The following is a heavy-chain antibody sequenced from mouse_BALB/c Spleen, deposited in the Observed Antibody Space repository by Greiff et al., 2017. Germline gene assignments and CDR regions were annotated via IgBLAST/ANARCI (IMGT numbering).Heavy chain of an antibody. CDR2: ISYDGSN. D-gene: IGHD2-2*01. J-gene: IGHJ3*01. Sequence: DVKLQESGPGLVKPSQSLSLTCSVTGYSITSGYYWNWIRQFPGNKLEWMGYISYDGSNNYNPSLKNRISITRDTSKNQFFLKLNSVTTEDTATYYCASYGYGRFAYWGQGTLVTVSA. V-gene: IGHV3-6*02. CDR1: GYSITSGYY. CDR3: ASYGYGRFAY.